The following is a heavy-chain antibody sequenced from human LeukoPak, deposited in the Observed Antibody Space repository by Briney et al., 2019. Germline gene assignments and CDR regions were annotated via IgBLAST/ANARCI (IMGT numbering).Heavy chain of an antibody. J-gene: IGHJ4*02. Sequence: GGSLGLSXAASGFSFRRYSMNWIRQTPGKGLEWLSYIDDDSRPIYYADSVRGRFTVSRDNAKNSLFLQMNGLRAEDTALYYCARGGTGDGNYFDYWGQGTLVTVSS. CDR3: ARGGTGDGNYFDY. D-gene: IGHD7-27*01. V-gene: IGHV3-48*01. CDR1: GFSFRRYS. CDR2: IDDDSRPI.